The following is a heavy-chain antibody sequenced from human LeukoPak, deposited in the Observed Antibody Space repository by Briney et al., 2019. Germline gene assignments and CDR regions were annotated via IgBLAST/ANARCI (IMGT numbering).Heavy chain of an antibody. CDR1: GGSISSYY. D-gene: IGHD2-2*01. CDR3: ARDRGYCSSTSCYLGYYMDV. CDR2: IYTSGST. J-gene: IGHJ6*03. Sequence: PSETLSLTCTVSGGSISSYYWSWIRQPAGKGLEWIGRIYTSGSTNYNPSLKSRVTMSVDTSKNQFSLKLSSVTAADTAVYYCARDRGYCSSTSCYLGYYMDVWGKGTTVTISS. V-gene: IGHV4-4*07.